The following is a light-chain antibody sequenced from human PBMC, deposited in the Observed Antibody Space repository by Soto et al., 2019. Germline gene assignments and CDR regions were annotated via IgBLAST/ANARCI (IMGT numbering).Light chain of an antibody. V-gene: IGLV2-14*01. CDR3: GSYTSFSILYV. J-gene: IGLJ1*01. Sequence: QSVLTQPASVSGSPGQSITISCTGTSSDVGAYNYVSWYQHHPGKAPKVMIYEVSNRPSGVSNRFSGSKSGNTASLTISGLQAEDEADYYCGSYTSFSILYVFGTGTKLTVL. CDR1: SSDVGAYNY. CDR2: EVS.